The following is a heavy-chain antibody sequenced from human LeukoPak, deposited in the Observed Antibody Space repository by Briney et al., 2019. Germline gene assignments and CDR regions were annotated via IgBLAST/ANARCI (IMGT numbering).Heavy chain of an antibody. CDR2: MNPNSGNT. Sequence: ASVKVSCKASGYTFTSYDINWVRQATGQGLEWMGWMNPNSGNTGYAQKFQGRVTMTRSTSISTAYMELSSLRSEDTAVHYCATASTVTTERGSVVRAIDIWGQGTMVTVSS. CDR1: GYTFTSYD. CDR3: ATASTVTTERGSVVRAIDI. V-gene: IGHV1-8*01. J-gene: IGHJ3*02. D-gene: IGHD4-17*01.